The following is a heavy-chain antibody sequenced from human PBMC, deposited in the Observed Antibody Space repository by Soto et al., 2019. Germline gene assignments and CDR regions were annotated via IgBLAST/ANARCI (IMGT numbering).Heavy chain of an antibody. CDR2: INPSGGST. J-gene: IGHJ5*02. CDR3: ARGYSSRWFWFDP. V-gene: IGHV1-46*03. D-gene: IGHD6-13*01. Sequence: VSVKVSCKASGYTFTSYYMHWVRQAPGQGLEWMGIINPSGGSTSYAQKFQGRVTMTRDTSTSTVYMELSSLRSEDTAVYYCARGYSSRWFWFDPWGQGNLVTVS. CDR1: GYTFTSYY.